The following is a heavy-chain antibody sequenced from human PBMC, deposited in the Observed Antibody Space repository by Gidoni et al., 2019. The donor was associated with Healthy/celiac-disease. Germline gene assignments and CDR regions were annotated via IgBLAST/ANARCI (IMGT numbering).Heavy chain of an antibody. CDR3: GRGLPWAAADSNFDY. V-gene: IGHV3-33*01. CDR2: IGYDGSKK. J-gene: IGHJ4*02. D-gene: IGHD6-13*01. Sequence: VQLVESGGGVVQPGRSLRLSCAASGFTFICYGMHWVRQAPGKGLGWVAVIGYDGSKKYYADSVKSRFTISRDNSKNTLYRQMNSLRAEDTAVYYCGRGLPWAAADSNFDYWGQGTLVTVSS. CDR1: GFTFICYG.